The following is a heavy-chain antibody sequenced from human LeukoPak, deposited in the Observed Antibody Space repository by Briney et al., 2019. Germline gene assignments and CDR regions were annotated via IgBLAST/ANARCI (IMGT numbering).Heavy chain of an antibody. CDR1: GFSFSDHY. CDR3: ARAFYGLGSFLPDY. CDR2: IRMKVNSSTT. J-gene: IGHJ4*02. V-gene: IGHV3-72*01. Sequence: GGTLRLSCAASGFSFSDHYMDWVRQAPGKGLEWVARIRMKVNSSTTESVASVKGRFTISRDDSKNSLYLQMNSLKTEDTAVYYCARAFYGLGSFLPDYWGQGTLVTVSS. D-gene: IGHD3-10*01.